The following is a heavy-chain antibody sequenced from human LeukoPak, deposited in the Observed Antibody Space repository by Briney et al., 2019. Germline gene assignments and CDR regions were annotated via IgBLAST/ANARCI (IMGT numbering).Heavy chain of an antibody. Sequence: SETLSLTCTVSGVSISSYYWSWIRQPAGKGLEWIGRIYTSGGTNYNPSLKSRVTMSVDTSKNQFSLKLSSVTAADTALYYCARVNYYYYYMDVWGKGTTVTISS. CDR2: IYTSGGT. CDR3: ARVNYYYYYMDV. J-gene: IGHJ6*03. V-gene: IGHV4-4*07. CDR1: GVSISSYY.